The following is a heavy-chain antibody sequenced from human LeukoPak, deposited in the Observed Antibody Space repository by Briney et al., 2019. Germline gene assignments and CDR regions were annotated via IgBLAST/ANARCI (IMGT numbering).Heavy chain of an antibody. Sequence: PGGSLRLSCAASGFTVSSNYMSWVRQAPGKGLEWVSVIYSGGSTYYADSVKGRFTISRDNSKNTLYLQMNSLRAEDTAVYYCARDQGDDYGDAYYYYGMDVWGQGTTVTVSS. V-gene: IGHV3-53*01. CDR1: GFTVSSNY. CDR2: IYSGGST. J-gene: IGHJ6*02. D-gene: IGHD4-17*01. CDR3: ARDQGDDYGDAYYYYGMDV.